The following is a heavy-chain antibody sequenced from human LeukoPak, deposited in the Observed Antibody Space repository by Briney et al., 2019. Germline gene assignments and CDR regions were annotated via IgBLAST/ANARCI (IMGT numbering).Heavy chain of an antibody. J-gene: IGHJ4*02. Sequence: GGSLRLSCAASGFTFTSYWMSWVRQAPGKGLEWVGRIESKTDGGTTDYAAPVKGRFTISRDDSTNTLYLQMNSLKSEDTAVYYCTTYGSGRKFDYWGQGILVIVSS. CDR1: GFTFTSYW. V-gene: IGHV3-15*04. CDR3: TTYGSGRKFDY. D-gene: IGHD3-10*01. CDR2: IESKTDGGTT.